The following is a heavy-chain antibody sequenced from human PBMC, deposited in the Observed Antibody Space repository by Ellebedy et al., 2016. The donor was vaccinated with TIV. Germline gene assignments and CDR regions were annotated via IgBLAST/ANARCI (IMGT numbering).Heavy chain of an antibody. CDR2: LYPDDSNT. CDR1: GHSFNNYW. J-gene: IGHJ4*02. CDR3: GRLQTIDNYYFDY. Sequence: GESLKISCKCSGHSFNNYWIGWVRQMPGQVLEWMGNLYPDDSNTIYRPSFQGQVTISADKSISTAYLQWSSLQASDTAMYYCGRLQTIDNYYFDYWGQGTLVTVSP. V-gene: IGHV5-51*01. D-gene: IGHD2/OR15-2a*01.